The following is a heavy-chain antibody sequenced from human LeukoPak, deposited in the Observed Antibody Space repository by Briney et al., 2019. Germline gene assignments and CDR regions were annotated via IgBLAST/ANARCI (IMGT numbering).Heavy chain of an antibody. CDR2: MNPNSGNT. J-gene: IGHJ4*02. Sequence: ASVKVSCKASGYTFTSYDINRVRQATGQGLEWMGWMNPNSGNTGYEQKFQGRVTMTRNTSISTAYMELSSLRSEDTAVYYCARGFYMVRGVILGYWGQGTLVTVSS. V-gene: IGHV1-8*01. D-gene: IGHD3-10*01. CDR1: GYTFTSYD. CDR3: ARGFYMVRGVILGY.